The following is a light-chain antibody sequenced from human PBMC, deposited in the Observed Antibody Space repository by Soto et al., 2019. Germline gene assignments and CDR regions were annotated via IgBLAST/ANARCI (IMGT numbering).Light chain of an antibody. CDR1: GLGNKF. CDR2: QDY. CDR3: QAWDSSSLV. V-gene: IGLV3-1*01. J-gene: IGLJ3*02. Sequence: SYELSQPPSVSVSPGQTATITCSGDGLGNKFVCWYQHKPGQSPVLVIYQDYKRPAGIPERFSGSNSGNTATLTISGTQAMDEADYYCQAWDSSSLVFGGGTKVTVL.